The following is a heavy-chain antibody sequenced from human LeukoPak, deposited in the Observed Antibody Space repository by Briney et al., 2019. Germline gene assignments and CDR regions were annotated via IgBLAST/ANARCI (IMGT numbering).Heavy chain of an antibody. V-gene: IGHV3-23*01. Sequence: GGSLRLSCAASAFTFSNYAMSWVRQAPGKGLEWVSSISASGDSTYYADSVKGRFTISRDNSKNTLYLQMNSLRAEDTAVYYCARVLRYCSGGNCYSGGLGYMDVWGKGTTVTISS. D-gene: IGHD2-15*01. CDR3: ARVLRYCSGGNCYSGGLGYMDV. CDR2: ISASGDST. CDR1: AFTFSNYA. J-gene: IGHJ6*03.